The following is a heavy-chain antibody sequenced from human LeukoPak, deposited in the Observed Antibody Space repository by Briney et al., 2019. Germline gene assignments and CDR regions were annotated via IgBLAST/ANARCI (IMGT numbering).Heavy chain of an antibody. CDR1: GGSFSYSY. CDR3: ATRDGQIDVGVRPFEI. Sequence: SETLSLTCAVYGGSFSYSYWSWIRQPPGKGLEWIGEINHSGSANYNPSLKSRVTISVDTSKNQFSLKLSSVTAADTAVYYCATRDGQIDVGVRPFEIWGQGTVVTVSS. J-gene: IGHJ3*02. V-gene: IGHV4-34*01. CDR2: INHSGSA.